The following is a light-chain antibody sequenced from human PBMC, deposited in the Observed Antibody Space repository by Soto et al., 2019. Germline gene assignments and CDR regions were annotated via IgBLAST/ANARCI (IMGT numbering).Light chain of an antibody. V-gene: IGLV2-14*01. CDR2: EVR. J-gene: IGLJ2*01. CDR3: SSYTTNSNLI. CDR1: MLDVGGYNL. Sequence: QSVLTQPASVSGSPGQSITISCAGTMLDVGGYNLVSWYQQHPGRAPQLILYEVRNRPAGISFRFSGSKSGNTASLTISGLQPEDEADYYCSSYTTNSNLIFGGGTKLTVL.